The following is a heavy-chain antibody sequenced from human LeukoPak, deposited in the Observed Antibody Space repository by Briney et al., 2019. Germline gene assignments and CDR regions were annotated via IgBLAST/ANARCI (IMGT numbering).Heavy chain of an antibody. CDR3: VRDFRCSGGSCPLFDY. CDR2: INEPGVYT. Sequence: GGSLRLSCTPSGFTFRSYAMSWVRQAPGKGLDCVSGINEPGVYTYYADSVKGRFTISRHNSENTLYLQMSSLRVEDTAVYYCVRDFRCSGGSCPLFDYWGQGTLVTVSS. V-gene: IGHV3-23*01. J-gene: IGHJ4*02. CDR1: GFTFRSYA. D-gene: IGHD2-15*01.